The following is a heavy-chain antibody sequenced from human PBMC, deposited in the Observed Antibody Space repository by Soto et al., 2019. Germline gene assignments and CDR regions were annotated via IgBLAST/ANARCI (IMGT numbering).Heavy chain of an antibody. CDR3: AKDLGFYSSAWHYFDY. D-gene: IGHD6-25*01. V-gene: IGHV3-72*01. CDR1: GFTFGDSA. J-gene: IGHJ4*02. CDR2: IRNKGNSYTT. Sequence: GGSLRLSCAASGFTFGDSAIHWVRQAPGKGLEWVGRIRNKGNSYTTEYAASVKGRFTISRDDSQNSLYLQMNTLKTEDTAVFYCAKDLGFYSSAWHYFDYWGQGALVTVSS.